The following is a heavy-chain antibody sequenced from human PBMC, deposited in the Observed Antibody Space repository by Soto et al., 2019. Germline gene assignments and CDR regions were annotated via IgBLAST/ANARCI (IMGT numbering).Heavy chain of an antibody. J-gene: IGHJ4*02. V-gene: IGHV3-30-3*01. Sequence: QPGGSLRLSCAASGFTFSNYSIHWVRQAPGKGLEWVAVISKDGDKKYYADSVKGRFTISRDNSKNTLYLQMNGLRPEDTAVYYCAREWSVANPGYWGQGTQVTVSS. CDR2: ISKDGDKK. CDR3: AREWSVANPGY. D-gene: IGHD5-12*01. CDR1: GFTFSNYS.